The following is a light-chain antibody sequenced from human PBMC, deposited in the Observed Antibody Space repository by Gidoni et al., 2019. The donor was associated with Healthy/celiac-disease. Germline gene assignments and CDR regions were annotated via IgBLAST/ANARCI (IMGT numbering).Light chain of an antibody. J-gene: IGKJ3*01. V-gene: IGKV1-33*01. Sequence: DIQMTQSPSSLSASVGDRVTITCQASQDISNYLNWYQQKPGKAPKLLIYDASNLETGVPSRFSGSGAGTDFTFTISSLQPEDIETYYCQKARGTFGPGTKVDIK. CDR3: QKARGT. CDR1: QDISNY. CDR2: DAS.